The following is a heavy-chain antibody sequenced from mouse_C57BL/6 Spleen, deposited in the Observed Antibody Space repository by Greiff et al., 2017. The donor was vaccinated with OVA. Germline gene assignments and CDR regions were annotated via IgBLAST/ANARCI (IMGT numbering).Heavy chain of an antibody. CDR1: GYTFTAYT. CDR3: ARHEGGLTWFAY. J-gene: IGHJ3*01. CDR2: FYTGSGSI. D-gene: IGHD6-5*01. Sequence: VKLVESGAELVQPGASVTLSCKASGYTFTAYTIHWVKQRSGQGLEWLGWFYTGSGSIKYNEKFKDKATLTADKSSSTVYMELSRLTSEDAAVYFCARHEGGLTWFAYWGQGTLVTVSA. V-gene: IGHV1-62-2*01.